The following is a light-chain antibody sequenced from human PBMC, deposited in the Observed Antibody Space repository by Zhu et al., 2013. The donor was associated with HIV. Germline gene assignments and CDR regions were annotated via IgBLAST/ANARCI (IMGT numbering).Light chain of an antibody. V-gene: IGKV3-15*01. J-gene: IGKJ2*01. Sequence: EMVVTQSPATLSVSPGERATLSCWTSQSVSTNLAWYQQKPGQAPRLLIYGASARATGIPARFSGSGSGTEFTLTVSSLQSEDFATYYCQQTYITPYTFGQGTKLEIK. CDR2: GAS. CDR3: QQTYITPYT. CDR1: QSVSTN.